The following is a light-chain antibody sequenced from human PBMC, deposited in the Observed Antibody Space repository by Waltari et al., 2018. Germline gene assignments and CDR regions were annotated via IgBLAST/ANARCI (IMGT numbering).Light chain of an antibody. Sequence: QSALTQPASVSGPPGQSITISCPGTDSDVGGYDFVSWYQQHPGKAPHLIIYEVSNRPSGISNRFSASKSGNTASLTISGLQAEDEADYYCSSYTTSSAPGVFGTGTRVTVL. CDR2: EVS. J-gene: IGLJ1*01. CDR1: DSDVGGYDF. CDR3: SSYTTSSAPGV. V-gene: IGLV2-14*01.